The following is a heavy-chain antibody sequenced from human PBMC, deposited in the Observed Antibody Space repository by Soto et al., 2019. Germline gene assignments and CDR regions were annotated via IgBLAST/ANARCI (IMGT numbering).Heavy chain of an antibody. D-gene: IGHD2-21*02. V-gene: IGHV3-33*01. CDR3: ARDPREHCGGDCYLSWIGGNV. Sequence: GGSLRLSCAASGFTFSSYGMHWVRQAPGKGLEWVAVIWYDGSNKYYADSVKGRFTISRDNSKNTLYLQMNSLRAEDTAVYYCARDPREHCGGDCYLSWIGGNVWGQGTTVTVSS. CDR1: GFTFSSYG. CDR2: IWYDGSNK. J-gene: IGHJ6*02.